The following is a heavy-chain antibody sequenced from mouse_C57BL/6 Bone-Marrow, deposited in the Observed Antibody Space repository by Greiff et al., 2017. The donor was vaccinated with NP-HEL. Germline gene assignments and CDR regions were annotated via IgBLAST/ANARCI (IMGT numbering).Heavy chain of an antibody. CDR2: ISDGGSYT. J-gene: IGHJ1*03. Sequence: DVQLVESGGGLVKPGGSLKLSCAASGFTFSSYAMSWVRQTPEKRLEWVATISDGGSYTYYPDNVKGRFTISRDNAKNNLYLQMSHLKSEDTAMYYCARVGTTARGYFDVWGTGTTVTVSS. CDR1: GFTFSSYA. CDR3: ARVGTTARGYFDV. D-gene: IGHD1-2*01. V-gene: IGHV5-4*01.